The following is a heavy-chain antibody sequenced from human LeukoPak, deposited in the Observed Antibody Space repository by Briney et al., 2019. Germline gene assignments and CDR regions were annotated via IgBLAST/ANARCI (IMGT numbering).Heavy chain of an antibody. CDR3: ARGGYGESGAGAKYYYYYMDV. CDR2: INPNSGGT. V-gene: IGHV1-2*02. Sequence: ASVKVSCKASGYTFTGYYMHWVRQPPGQGLEWMGWINPNSGGTNYAQKFQGRVTMTRDTSNSTAYMELSRLRSEDTAVYYCARGGYGESGAGAKYYYYYMDVWGKGTTVTVSS. J-gene: IGHJ6*03. D-gene: IGHD5-12*01. CDR1: GYTFTGYY.